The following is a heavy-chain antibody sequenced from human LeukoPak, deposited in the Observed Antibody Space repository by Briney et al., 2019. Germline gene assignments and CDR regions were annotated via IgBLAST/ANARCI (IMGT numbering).Heavy chain of an antibody. CDR2: IYYSGST. D-gene: IGHD2-15*01. Sequence: SETLSLTCTVSGGSISSSSYYWGWIRQPPGKGLEWIGRIYYSGSTYYNPSLKSRVTISVDTSKNQCSLKLSSVTAADTAVYYSARLRYCSGGSCYSVFPVPWFDPWGQGTLVTVSS. CDR3: ARLRYCSGGSCYSVFPVPWFDP. J-gene: IGHJ5*02. CDR1: GGSISSSSYY. V-gene: IGHV4-39*01.